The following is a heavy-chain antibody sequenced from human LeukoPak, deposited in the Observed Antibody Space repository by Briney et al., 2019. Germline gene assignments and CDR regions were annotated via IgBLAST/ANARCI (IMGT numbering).Heavy chain of an antibody. V-gene: IGHV1-69*04. CDR3: ARDRDYDWYYFDY. CDR2: IIPILGIA. D-gene: IGHD3-9*01. CDR1: GGTFSSYT. Sequence: GSSVKVSCKASGGTFSSYTISWVRQAPGQGLEWMGRIIPILGIANYAQKFQGRVTITADKSTSTAYMEPSSLRSEDTAVYYCARDRDYDWYYFDYWGQGTLVTVSS. J-gene: IGHJ4*02.